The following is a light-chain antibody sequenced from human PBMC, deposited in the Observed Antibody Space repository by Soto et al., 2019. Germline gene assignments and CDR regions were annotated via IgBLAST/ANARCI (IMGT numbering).Light chain of an antibody. CDR2: GAS. Sequence: DIQMTQSPPSVSASVGDRVTITCRASQGISTLLVWYQQKPGEAPKLLIYGASTLQNGVPSRFGGGGSGTDFPPTISSLHPEDFATYYGQQSNRFPLTFGGGTKVEIK. CDR3: QQSNRFPLT. J-gene: IGKJ4*01. V-gene: IGKV1-12*01. CDR1: QGISTL.